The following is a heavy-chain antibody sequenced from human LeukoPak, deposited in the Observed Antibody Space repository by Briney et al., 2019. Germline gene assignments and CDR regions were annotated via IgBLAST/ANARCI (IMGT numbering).Heavy chain of an antibody. CDR2: INPSGGST. D-gene: IGHD4-17*01. V-gene: IGHV1-46*01. CDR3: AREVAVTTYDY. Sequence: ASVKVSCMASGYTFTSYYMHWVRQAPGQGLEWMGIINPSGGSTSYAQKFQGRVTMTRDTSTSTVYMELSSLRSEDTAVYYCAREVAVTTYDYWGQGTLVTVSS. J-gene: IGHJ4*02. CDR1: GYTFTSYY.